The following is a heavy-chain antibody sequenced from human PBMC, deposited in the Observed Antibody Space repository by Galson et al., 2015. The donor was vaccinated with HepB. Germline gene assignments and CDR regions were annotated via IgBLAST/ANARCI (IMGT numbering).Heavy chain of an antibody. CDR3: ARGFYTYGPFDS. V-gene: IGHV3-30*03. CDR2: ISYDGNNE. CDR1: GFNFNKFG. Sequence: SLRLSCAASGFNFNKFGMHWVRQAPGKGLEWVSVISYDGNNEYYADSVKGRFTISRDNSNSTLYLQLNSLQSDDTAVYYCARGFYTYGPFDSWGQGTLVTVSS. D-gene: IGHD5-18*01. J-gene: IGHJ4*02.